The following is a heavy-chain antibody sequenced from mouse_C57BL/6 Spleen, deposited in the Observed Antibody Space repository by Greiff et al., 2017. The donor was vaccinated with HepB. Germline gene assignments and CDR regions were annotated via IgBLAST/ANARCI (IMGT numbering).Heavy chain of an antibody. Sequence: QVQLQQPGAELVMPGASVKLSCKASGYTFTSYWMHWVKQRPGQGLEWIGEIDPSDSYTNYNQKFKGKSTLTVDKSSSTAYMQRSSLTSEDSAVYDCARSESSGTHYYAMDYWGQGTSVTVAS. D-gene: IGHD3-2*02. CDR3: ARSESSGTHYYAMDY. CDR1: GYTFTSYW. J-gene: IGHJ4*01. CDR2: IDPSDSYT. V-gene: IGHV1-69*01.